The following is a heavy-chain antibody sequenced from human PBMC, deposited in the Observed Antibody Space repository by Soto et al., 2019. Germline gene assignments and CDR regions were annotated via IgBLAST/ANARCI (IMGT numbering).Heavy chain of an antibody. Sequence: SVKVSCKASGGTFSSYAISWVRQAPGQGLEWMGGIIPIFGTANYAQKFQGRVTITADESTSTAYMELSSLRSEDTAVYYCARDPDYYDRSGYQDYWGQGTLVTVSS. D-gene: IGHD3-22*01. CDR3: ARDPDYYDRSGYQDY. CDR1: GGTFSSYA. CDR2: IIPIFGTA. J-gene: IGHJ4*02. V-gene: IGHV1-69*13.